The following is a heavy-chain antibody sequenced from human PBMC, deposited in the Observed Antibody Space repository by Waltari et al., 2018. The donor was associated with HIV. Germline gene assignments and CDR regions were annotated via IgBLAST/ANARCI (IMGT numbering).Heavy chain of an antibody. J-gene: IGHJ4*02. V-gene: IGHV3-48*01. CDR2: ISSSSSTI. Sequence: EVQLVESGGGLVQPGGSLRLSCAASGFTFRDYSMNWVRQAPGKGLEWVSYISSSSSTIYYADSVKGRFTISRDNAKNSLYLQMNSLRAEDTAVYYCARDPVYSGSSLVYYFDYWGQGTLVTVSS. D-gene: IGHD6-6*01. CDR1: GFTFRDYS. CDR3: ARDPVYSGSSLVYYFDY.